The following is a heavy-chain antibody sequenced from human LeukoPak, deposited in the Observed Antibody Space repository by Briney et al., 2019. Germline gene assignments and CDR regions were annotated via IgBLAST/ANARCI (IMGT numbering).Heavy chain of an antibody. CDR2: ISSSSSYI. V-gene: IGHV3-21*01. D-gene: IGHD5-24*01. Sequence: KPGGSLRLSCAASGFTFSSYWMSWVRQAPGKGLEWVSSISSSSSYIYYADSVKGRFTISRDNAKNSLYLQMNSLRAEDTAVYYCARDQEEGYGYYYYYYMDVWGKGTTVTVSS. J-gene: IGHJ6*03. CDR3: ARDQEEGYGYYYYYYMDV. CDR1: GFTFSSYW.